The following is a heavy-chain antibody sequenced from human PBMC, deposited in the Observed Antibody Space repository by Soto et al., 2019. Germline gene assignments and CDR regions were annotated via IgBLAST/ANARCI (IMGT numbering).Heavy chain of an antibody. J-gene: IGHJ6*02. D-gene: IGHD6-13*01. Sequence: SETRSLTCTVSGGSISSGDYYWSWIRQPPGKGLEWIGYIYYSGSTYYNPSLKSRVTISVDTSKNQFSLKLSSVTAADTAVYYCARAAAGIYYYGMDVWGQGTTVTVSS. V-gene: IGHV4-30-4*01. CDR1: GGSISSGDYY. CDR2: IYYSGST. CDR3: ARAAAGIYYYGMDV.